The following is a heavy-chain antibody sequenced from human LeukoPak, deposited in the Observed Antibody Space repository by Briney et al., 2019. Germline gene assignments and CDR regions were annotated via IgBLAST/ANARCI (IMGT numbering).Heavy chain of an antibody. CDR1: GFTFSSYA. CDR2: ISGSGGST. CDR3: ARDAGYCSGGSCYGDDY. Sequence: GGSLRLSCAASGFTFSSYAMSWVRQAPGKGLEWVSAISGSGGSTYYADSVKGRFTISRDNAKNSLFLQMNSLGAEDTAVYYCARDAGYCSGGSCYGDDYWGQGTLVTVSS. V-gene: IGHV3-23*01. J-gene: IGHJ4*02. D-gene: IGHD2-15*01.